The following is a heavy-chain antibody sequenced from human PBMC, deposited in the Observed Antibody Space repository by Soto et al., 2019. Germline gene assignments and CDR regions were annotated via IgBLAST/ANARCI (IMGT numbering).Heavy chain of an antibody. D-gene: IGHD6-19*01. V-gene: IGHV3-23*01. CDR3: ASRTSGWYFDY. CDR1: GFTFSSYA. CDR2: ISGSGGST. Sequence: EVQLLESGGGLVQPGGSLRLSCTASGFTFSSYAMNWVRQAPGQGLEWVSVISGSGGSTYYADSVKGRFTISRDNSKNTLYLQMNSLRAEDTAVYSCASRTSGWYFDYWGQGTLVTVSS. J-gene: IGHJ4*02.